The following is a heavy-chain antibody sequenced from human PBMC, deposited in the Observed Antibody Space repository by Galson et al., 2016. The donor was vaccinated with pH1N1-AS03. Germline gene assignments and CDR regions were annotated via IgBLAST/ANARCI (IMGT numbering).Heavy chain of an antibody. CDR2: ISISSRTR. Sequence: SLRLSCAASGFSFSSYSMNWVRQAPGKGLEWVSDISISSRTRNYADSVKGRFTISRDNAKNSLVLQMNSLRGEDTAVYYCAREGAMITFGGVGPASDYWGQGTLVTVSS. J-gene: IGHJ4*02. D-gene: IGHD3-16*01. V-gene: IGHV3-48*04. CDR1: GFSFSSYS. CDR3: AREGAMITFGGVGPASDY.